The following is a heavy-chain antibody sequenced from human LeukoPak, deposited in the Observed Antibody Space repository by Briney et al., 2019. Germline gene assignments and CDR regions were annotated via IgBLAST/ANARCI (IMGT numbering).Heavy chain of an antibody. CDR2: VYYTGST. V-gene: IGHV4-39*07. CDR1: GASVSSSNYC. Sequence: ETLSLTCTVSGASVSSSNYCWGWIRQPPGKGLGWVGSVYYTGSTYHNPSLKSRVTRSIDTSRNQFSLKLSSVTAADTAMYYCAGEDSGISDNAFDIWGQGTMVTISS. CDR3: AGEDSGISDNAFDI. D-gene: IGHD1-26*01. J-gene: IGHJ3*02.